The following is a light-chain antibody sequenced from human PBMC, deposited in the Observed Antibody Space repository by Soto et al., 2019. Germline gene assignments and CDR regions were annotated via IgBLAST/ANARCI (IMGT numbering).Light chain of an antibody. Sequence: DVQMTQSPASLSASVGDRVTITCRASQSISSYLNWYQQKPGKAPKFLIYAASSLQSGVPPRFSGSRSGTDFTLTISSLQPEDFATYFCQQTYSTPLTFGGGTKVDIK. CDR2: AAS. CDR1: QSISSY. CDR3: QQTYSTPLT. V-gene: IGKV1-39*01. J-gene: IGKJ4*01.